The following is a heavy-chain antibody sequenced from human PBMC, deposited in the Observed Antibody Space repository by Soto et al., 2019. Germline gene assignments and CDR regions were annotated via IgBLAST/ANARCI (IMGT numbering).Heavy chain of an antibody. J-gene: IGHJ4*02. CDR2: IYPGDSDT. V-gene: IGHV5-51*01. D-gene: IGHD3-9*01. CDR1: GYSFTSYW. Sequence: GETLKISCKGSGYSFTSYWIGWVRQMPGKGLEWMGIIYPGDSDTRYSPSFQGQVTISADKSISTAYLQWSSLKASDTAMYYCARGRGWDPYYDILTGYFDYWGQGTLVTVSS. CDR3: ARGRGWDPYYDILTGYFDY.